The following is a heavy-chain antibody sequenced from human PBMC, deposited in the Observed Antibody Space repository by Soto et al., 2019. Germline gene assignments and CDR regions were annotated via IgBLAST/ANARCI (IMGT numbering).Heavy chain of an antibody. CDR2: IDDSGST. Sequence: PSETLSLTCTVSGGSISSGDYLWSWIRQPPGKGLEWIGYIDDSGSTNYNPSLKSRLTISVDRSKNQFSLKLNSVTATDTAEYYWGRRAGDYGPYGMDVWGQGTTVTVSS. CDR3: GRRAGDYGPYGMDV. CDR1: GGSISSGDYL. J-gene: IGHJ6*02. D-gene: IGHD3-9*01. V-gene: IGHV4-30-4*01.